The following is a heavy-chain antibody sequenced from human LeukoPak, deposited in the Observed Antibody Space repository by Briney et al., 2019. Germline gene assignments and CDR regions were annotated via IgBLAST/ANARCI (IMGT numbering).Heavy chain of an antibody. CDR2: IFDDGTT. CDR1: GYTVSVYF. D-gene: IGHD3-22*01. Sequence: GGSLRLSCAVSGYTVSVYFMTWVRQAPGKGLEWVSVIFDDGTTYYADSVKGRFTISRDISSNTLYLRMSSLRAEDTARYYCARAPPYYYDSRGYHYERGNYYYGMDVWGQGTTVTVSS. J-gene: IGHJ6*02. CDR3: ARAPPYYYDSRGYHYERGNYYYGMDV. V-gene: IGHV3-53*01.